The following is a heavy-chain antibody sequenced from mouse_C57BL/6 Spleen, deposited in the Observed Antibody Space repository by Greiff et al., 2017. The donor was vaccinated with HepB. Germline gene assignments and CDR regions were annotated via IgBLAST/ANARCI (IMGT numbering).Heavy chain of an antibody. CDR3: AREETAQATYYFDY. CDR1: GYTFTSYW. J-gene: IGHJ2*01. V-gene: IGHV1-61*01. CDR2: IYPSDSET. Sequence: QVQLQQPGAELVRPGSSVKLSCKASGYTFTSYWMDWVKQRPGQGLEWIGNIYPSDSETHYNQKFKDKATLTVDKTSSTAYMQLSSLTSEDSAVYDCAREETAQATYYFDYWGQGTTLTVSS. D-gene: IGHD3-2*02.